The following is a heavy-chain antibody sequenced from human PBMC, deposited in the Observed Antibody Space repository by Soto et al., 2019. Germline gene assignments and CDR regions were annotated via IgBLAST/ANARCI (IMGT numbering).Heavy chain of an antibody. Sequence: GGSLRLSCAASGFTFSSYSMNWVRQAPGKGLEWVSSISSSSSYIYYADSVKGRFTISRDNAKNSLYLQMNSLRAEDTAVYYCARGVQEPSWVDTAMGHYYYYYMNVWGKGTTVTVSS. J-gene: IGHJ6*03. CDR2: ISSSSSYI. V-gene: IGHV3-21*01. CDR3: ARGVQEPSWVDTAMGHYYYYYMNV. D-gene: IGHD5-18*01. CDR1: GFTFSSYS.